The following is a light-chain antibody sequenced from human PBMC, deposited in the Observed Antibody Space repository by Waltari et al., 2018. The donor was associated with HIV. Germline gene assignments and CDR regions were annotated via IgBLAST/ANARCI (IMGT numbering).Light chain of an antibody. CDR3: QQYYGTPPT. V-gene: IGKV4-1*01. J-gene: IGKJ1*01. CDR2: WAS. Sequence: GERATINCKSSQSVLYSSNNKNYLAWYQQKPGQPPKLLIYWASTRESGVPDRFSGSGSGTDFTLTISSLQAEDVAVYYCQQYYGTPPTFGQGTKVEIK. CDR1: QSVLYSSNNKNY.